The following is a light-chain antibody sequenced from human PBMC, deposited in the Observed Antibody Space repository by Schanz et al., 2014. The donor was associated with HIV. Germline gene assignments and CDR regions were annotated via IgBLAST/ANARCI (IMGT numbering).Light chain of an antibody. CDR2: DAS. CDR3: QQYNNWPLYT. Sequence: EIVLTQSPATLSLSPGERATLSCRASQSVSDNYLAWYQQRPGQAPRLLIYDASNRATGIPARFSGSGSGTDFTLTISSLQSEDFAVYYCQQYNNWPLYTFGQGTKLEIK. V-gene: IGKV3D-15*01. J-gene: IGKJ2*01. CDR1: QSVSDNY.